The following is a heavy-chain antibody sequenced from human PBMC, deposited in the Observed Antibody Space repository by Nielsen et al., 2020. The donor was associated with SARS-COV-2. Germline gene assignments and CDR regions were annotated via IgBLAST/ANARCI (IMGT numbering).Heavy chain of an antibody. CDR2: ISSST. D-gene: IGHD6-19*01. V-gene: IGHV3-23*01. CDR3: AKRSGYTSGWYGDY. CDR1: GFTFTSYA. J-gene: IGHJ4*02. Sequence: GVLKISCAASGFTFTSYAMAWVRQDPGKGLEWVSAISSSTYYADSVKGRFTVSRDNSKNTLYLQMNSLRAEDTAVYYCAKRSGYTSGWYGDYWGQGTLVTVSS.